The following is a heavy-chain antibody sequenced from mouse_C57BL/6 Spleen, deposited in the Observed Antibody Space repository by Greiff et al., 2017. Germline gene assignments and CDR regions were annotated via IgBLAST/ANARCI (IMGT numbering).Heavy chain of an antibody. J-gene: IGHJ4*01. V-gene: IGHV1-66*01. Sequence: VKLMESGPELVKPGASVKISCKASGYSFTSYYIHWVKQRPGQGLEWIGWIYPGSGNTKYNEKFKGKATLTADTSSSTAYMQLSSLTSEDSAVYYCARDGSSFYYAMDYWGQGTSVTVSS. CDR3: ARDGSSFYYAMDY. CDR1: GYSFTSYY. D-gene: IGHD1-1*01. CDR2: IYPGSGNT.